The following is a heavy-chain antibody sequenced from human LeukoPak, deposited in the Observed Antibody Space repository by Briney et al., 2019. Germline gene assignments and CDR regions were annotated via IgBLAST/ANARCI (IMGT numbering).Heavy chain of an antibody. Sequence: ASVKVSCKVSGYTLTELSMHWVRQAPGKGLEWMGGFDPEDGETIYAQKFQGRVTMTEDASTDTAYMELSSLRSEDTAVYYCATGQYRESAFDIWGQGTMVTVSS. CDR2: FDPEDGET. CDR1: GYTLTELS. D-gene: IGHD2-2*02. CDR3: ATGQYRESAFDI. V-gene: IGHV1-24*01. J-gene: IGHJ3*02.